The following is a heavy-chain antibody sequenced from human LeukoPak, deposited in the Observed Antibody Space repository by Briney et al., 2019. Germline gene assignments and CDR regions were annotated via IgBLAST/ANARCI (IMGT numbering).Heavy chain of an antibody. V-gene: IGHV3-30*03. CDR1: GFTFSSYG. J-gene: IGHJ6*02. CDR2: ISYDGSNK. D-gene: IGHD6-13*01. Sequence: GGSLRLSCAASGFTFSSYGMHWVRQAPGKGLEWVAVISYDGSNKYYAASVKGRSTISRDNAKNSLYLQMNSLRAEDTAVYYCAREPSLYRSRNYYYSGMDVWGQGTTVTVSS. CDR3: AREPSLYRSRNYYYSGMDV.